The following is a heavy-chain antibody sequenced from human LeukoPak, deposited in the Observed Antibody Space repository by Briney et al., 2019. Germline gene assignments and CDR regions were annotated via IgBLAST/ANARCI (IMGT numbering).Heavy chain of an antibody. CDR3: ARGRGVVVEAAGYYYLYMDV. CDR2: VLHSGTT. D-gene: IGHD2-2*01. J-gene: IGHJ6*03. Sequence: PSETLSLTCAVSVGSFSDFNWSWLRQPPGKGLEWIGEVLHSGTTNYNPSLKSRLTMTIDTSKKQFSLILNSVTAADTAVYYCARGRGVVVEAAGYYYLYMDVWGKGSTVTVSS. V-gene: IGHV4-34*01. CDR1: VGSFSDFN.